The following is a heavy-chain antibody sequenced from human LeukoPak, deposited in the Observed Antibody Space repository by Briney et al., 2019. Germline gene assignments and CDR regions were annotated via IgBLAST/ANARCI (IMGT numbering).Heavy chain of an antibody. J-gene: IGHJ4*02. CDR2: IYYSGST. Sequence: SQTLSLTCTVSGGSISSGGYYWSWIRQHPGKGLEWIGSIYYSGSTNYNPSLQGRVTISLDTSRNQFSLKLSSVTAADTAVYYCARKTELRSLDYWGQGTLVTVSS. CDR1: GGSISSGGYY. V-gene: IGHV4-31*03. CDR3: ARKTELRSLDY. D-gene: IGHD1-26*01.